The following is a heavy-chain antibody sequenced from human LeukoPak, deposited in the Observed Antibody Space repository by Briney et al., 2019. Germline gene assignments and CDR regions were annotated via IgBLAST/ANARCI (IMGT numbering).Heavy chain of an antibody. CDR3: ARVPESEGGARFYYYYYMDV. CDR2: ISSSSSTI. CDR1: GFTFSSYE. D-gene: IGHD1-14*01. V-gene: IGHV3-48*01. Sequence: GGSLRLSCAASGFTFSSYEMNWVRQAPGKGLEWVSYISSSSSTIYYADSVKGRFTISRDNAKNSLYLQMNSLRAEDTAVYYCARVPESEGGARFYYYYYMDVWGKGTTVTVSS. J-gene: IGHJ6*03.